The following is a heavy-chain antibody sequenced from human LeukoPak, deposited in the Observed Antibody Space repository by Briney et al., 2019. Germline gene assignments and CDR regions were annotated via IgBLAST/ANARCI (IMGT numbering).Heavy chain of an antibody. J-gene: IGHJ4*02. CDR2: INHSGST. CDR1: GGSFSGYY. CDR3: ARGWHY. Sequence: SETLSLTCAVYGGSFSGYYWSWIRQPPGKGLEWIGEINHSGSTNYNPSLKSRVTISVDTSKNQFSLKLSSVTAADTAVYYCARGWHYWGQGTLVTVSS. V-gene: IGHV4-34*01.